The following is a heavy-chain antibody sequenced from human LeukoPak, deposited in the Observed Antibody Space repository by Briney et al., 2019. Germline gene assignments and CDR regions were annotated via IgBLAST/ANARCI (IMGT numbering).Heavy chain of an antibody. CDR2: IIYDGSDK. J-gene: IGHJ4*02. CDR1: GFTFSDYG. CDR3: AKDSSYYLDSSGFDY. V-gene: IGHV3-30*18. D-gene: IGHD3-22*01. Sequence: GSQRLSCAASGFTFSDYGMHWVRQAPGKGLEWVAVIIYDGSDKFYADSVKGRFTISRDNSKNTLYLQMNSLRAEDTAVYYCAKDSSYYLDSSGFDYWGPGTLVTVSS.